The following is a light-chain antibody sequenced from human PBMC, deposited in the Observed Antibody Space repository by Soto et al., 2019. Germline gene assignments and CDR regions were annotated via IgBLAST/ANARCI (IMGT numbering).Light chain of an antibody. CDR3: MQGTHWPWT. CDR1: QSLVYSDGNTS. Sequence: DVVMTQSPLSLPVTLGQPASISCRSSQSLVYSDGNTSLNWFQQRPGQSPRRLIYKDSNRDSGVPDRLSGSGSGTDFTLKISRVEAEDVGVYYCMQGTHWPWTFGQGTKVEIK. CDR2: KDS. V-gene: IGKV2-30*01. J-gene: IGKJ1*01.